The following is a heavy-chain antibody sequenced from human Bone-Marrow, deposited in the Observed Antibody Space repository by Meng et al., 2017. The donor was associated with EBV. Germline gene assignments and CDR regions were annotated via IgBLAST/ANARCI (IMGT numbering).Heavy chain of an antibody. Sequence: QVQLVQSGAEVKKTVASVKVSCRTSGYTFSSYDVNWVRQAPGQGPEWMGWINPNSGNTGFAQKIQGRVSMTWDTYTSTAYMELRNLRSEDTAVYYCARMGYWGQGTLVTVSS. V-gene: IGHV1-8*01. CDR3: ARMGY. J-gene: IGHJ4*02. CDR2: INPNSGNT. CDR1: GYTFSSYD.